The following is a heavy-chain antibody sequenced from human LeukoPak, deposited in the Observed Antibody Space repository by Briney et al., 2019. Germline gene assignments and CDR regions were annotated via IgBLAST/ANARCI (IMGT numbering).Heavy chain of an antibody. CDR2: INAGNGNT. CDR1: GYTFTSYA. V-gene: IGHV1-3*01. J-gene: IGHJ4*02. Sequence: ASVKVSCKASGYTFTSYAMHWVRQAPGQRLEWMGWINAGNGNTKYSQKFQGRVTVTRDTSASTAYMELSSLRSEDTAVYYCARLGGHSSPDYWGQGTLVAVSS. CDR3: ARLGGHSSPDY. D-gene: IGHD3-16*01.